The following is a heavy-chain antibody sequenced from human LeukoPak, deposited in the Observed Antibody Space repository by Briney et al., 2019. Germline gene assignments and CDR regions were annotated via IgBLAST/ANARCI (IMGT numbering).Heavy chain of an antibody. Sequence: GGSLRLSCAASGFTFSSNCMHWVRQAPGKGLVWVSRIGSDGSTTSYADSVKGRFTISRDNAKNTLYLQMTSLRVEDTAVYYCARSDYFENWGQGTLVTVSS. J-gene: IGHJ4*02. V-gene: IGHV3-74*01. CDR3: ARSDYFEN. CDR1: GFTFSSNC. CDR2: IGSDGSTT.